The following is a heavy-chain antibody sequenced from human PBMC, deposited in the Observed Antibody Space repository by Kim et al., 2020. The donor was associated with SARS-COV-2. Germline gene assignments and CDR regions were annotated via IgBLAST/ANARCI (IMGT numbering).Heavy chain of an antibody. D-gene: IGHD3-10*01. V-gene: IGHV3-48*03. J-gene: IGHJ4*02. CDR3: AALDSVQVPGGI. Sequence: YVDSVKGRFTMSRDNAKNSLHLQMNSLRTEDTAIYYCAALDSVQVPGGIWGQGTLVTVSS.